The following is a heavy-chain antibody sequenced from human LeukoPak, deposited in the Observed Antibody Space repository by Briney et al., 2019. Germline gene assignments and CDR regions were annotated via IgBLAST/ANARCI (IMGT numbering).Heavy chain of an antibody. CDR2: ISGSGGST. D-gene: IGHD3-3*01. CDR1: GFTVSSNY. V-gene: IGHV3-23*01. CDR3: AMEGFDI. J-gene: IGHJ3*02. Sequence: GGSLRLSCAASGFTVSSNYMSWVRQAPGKGLEWVSAISGSGGSTYYADSVKGRFTISRDNSKNTLYLQMNSLRVEDTAIYYCAMEGFDIWGQGTMVTVSS.